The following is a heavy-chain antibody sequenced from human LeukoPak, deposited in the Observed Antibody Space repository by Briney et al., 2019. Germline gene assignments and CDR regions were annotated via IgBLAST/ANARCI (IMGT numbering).Heavy chain of an antibody. Sequence: ASVKVSCKVSGYTLTEISMHWVRQAPGQGLEWMGGFNPEDAETIYARSFQGRLTVTEDTSTDTAYMELSSLRPEDAAMYYCATEIVGYGDVHYFDSWGQGTLVTVSS. J-gene: IGHJ4*02. CDR1: GYTLTEIS. D-gene: IGHD4-17*01. CDR3: ATEIVGYGDVHYFDS. CDR2: FNPEDAET. V-gene: IGHV1-24*01.